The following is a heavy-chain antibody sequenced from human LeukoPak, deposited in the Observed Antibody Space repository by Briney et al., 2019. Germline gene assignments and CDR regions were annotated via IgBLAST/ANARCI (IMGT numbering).Heavy chain of an antibody. J-gene: IGHJ4*02. CDR1: GFTFSSYG. V-gene: IGHV3-33*01. CDR2: IWCDGSNK. CDR3: ARGSLEATVTPFGY. Sequence: GGSLRLSCAASGFTFSSYGMHWVRQAPGKGLGWVAVIWCDGSNKYYADSVKGRFTISRDNSKNTLYLQMNSLRAEDTAVYYCARGSLEATVTPFGYWGQGTLVTVSS. D-gene: IGHD4-11*01.